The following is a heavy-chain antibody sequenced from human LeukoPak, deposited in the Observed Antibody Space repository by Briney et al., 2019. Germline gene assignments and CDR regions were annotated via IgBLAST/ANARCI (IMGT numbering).Heavy chain of an antibody. Sequence: SGPTLVNPTQTLTLTCTFSGFSLSTSGVGVGWIRQPPGKALEWLALIHWDDDKRYSPSLKSRLTITKDTSKNQVVLTMTNMDPVDTATYYCARGYDFWSGYPTAFDYWGQGTLVTVSS. D-gene: IGHD3-3*01. J-gene: IGHJ4*02. CDR1: GFSLSTSGVG. CDR2: IHWDDDK. V-gene: IGHV2-5*02. CDR3: ARGYDFWSGYPTAFDY.